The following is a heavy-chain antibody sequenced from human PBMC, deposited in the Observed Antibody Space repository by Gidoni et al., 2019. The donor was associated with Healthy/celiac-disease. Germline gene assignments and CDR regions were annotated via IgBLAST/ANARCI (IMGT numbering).Heavy chain of an antibody. D-gene: IGHD5-12*01. CDR3: AKGPGGYSGYDYYDY. Sequence: QVQLVESGGGVVQPGRSLRLSCAASGFTFSSYALHWVRQAPGKGLEWVAVISYEGSNKYYADSVKGRFTISRDNSKNTLYLQMNSLRAEDTAVYYCAKGPGGYSGYDYYDYWGQGTLVTVSS. CDR1: GFTFSSYA. V-gene: IGHV3-30-3*01. J-gene: IGHJ4*02. CDR2: ISYEGSNK.